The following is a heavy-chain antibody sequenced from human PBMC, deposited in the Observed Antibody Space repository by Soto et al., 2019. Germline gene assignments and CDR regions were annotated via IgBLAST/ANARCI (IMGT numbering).Heavy chain of an antibody. V-gene: IGHV1-2*02. CDR1: GYTFTGYY. CDR2: INPNSGGT. Sequence: DSVKVCCEASGYTFTGYYIHWVRQAPGQGLEWMGWINPNSGGTNYAQKFQGRVTMTRDTSISTAYMELSRLRSDDTAVYYCARAVVLLWFGELSPRFDYWGQGTLVTVSS. D-gene: IGHD3-10*01. CDR3: ARAVVLLWFGELSPRFDY. J-gene: IGHJ4*02.